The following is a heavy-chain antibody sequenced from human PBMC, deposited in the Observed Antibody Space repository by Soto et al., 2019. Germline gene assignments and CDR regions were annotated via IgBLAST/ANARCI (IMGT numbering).Heavy chain of an antibody. CDR3: ARGRWVERGRWFDP. Sequence: GYYRISIRQPPGKGLEWIGEIXXXGXTXXXPXXXXRVTISVDTSKNQFSLKLRSVTAADTPVYYCARGRWVERGRWFDPWGQGTLVSVS. CDR1: GYY. CDR2: IXXXGXT. V-gene: IGHV4-34*01. J-gene: IGHJ5*02. D-gene: IGHD3-16*01.